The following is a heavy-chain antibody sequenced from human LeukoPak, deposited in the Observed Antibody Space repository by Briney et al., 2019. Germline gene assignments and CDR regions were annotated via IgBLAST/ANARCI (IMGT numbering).Heavy chain of an antibody. CDR2: IYYSGST. J-gene: IGHJ4*02. Sequence: SWVRQHPGKGLEWIGYIYYSGSTYYNPSLKSRVTISVDTSKNQFSLKLSSVTAADTAVYYCAREGYYDSSGPDSIDYWGQGTLVTVSS. CDR3: AREGYYDSSGPDSIDY. D-gene: IGHD3-22*01. V-gene: IGHV4-31*02.